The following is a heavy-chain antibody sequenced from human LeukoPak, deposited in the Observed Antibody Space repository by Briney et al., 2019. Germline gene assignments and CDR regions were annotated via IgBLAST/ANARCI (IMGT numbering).Heavy chain of an antibody. CDR2: IRSKANSYAT. D-gene: IGHD3-22*01. CDR3: TRHKNYYDGSGYFFIAY. CDR1: GFTFSGSA. J-gene: IGHJ4*02. Sequence: GGSLRLSCAASGFTFSGSAMHWVRQASGKGLEWVGRIRSKANSYATAYAASVKGRFTISRDDSKKTADLQMNSLKTEETAVFYCTRHKNYYDGSGYFFIAYGGQGPLVPVSS. V-gene: IGHV3-73*01.